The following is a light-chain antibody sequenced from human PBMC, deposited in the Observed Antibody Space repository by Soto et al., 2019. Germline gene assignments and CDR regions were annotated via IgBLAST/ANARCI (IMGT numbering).Light chain of an antibody. V-gene: IGLV2-14*03. CDR2: DVS. CDR3: SSFTSINTEV. CDR1: SSDVGGENY. J-gene: IGLJ2*01. Sequence: QSVLTQPASVSGSPGQSITIYCTGSSSDVGGENYVSWYQQHPDKAPKLMLYDVSHRPFGVSDRFSGSKSGNTASLTISGLQAEDEADYYCSSFTSINTEVFGTGTKLTVL.